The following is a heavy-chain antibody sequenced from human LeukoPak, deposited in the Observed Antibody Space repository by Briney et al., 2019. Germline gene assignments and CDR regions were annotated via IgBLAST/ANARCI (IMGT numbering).Heavy chain of an antibody. CDR2: MNPNSGNT. CDR3: ASSTIFGVPLSIL. V-gene: IGHV1-8*01. J-gene: IGHJ4*02. CDR1: GYTFTSYD. D-gene: IGHD3-3*01. Sequence: ASVKVSCKASGYTFTSYDINWVRQATGQGLEWMGWMNPNSGNTGYAQKFQGRVTMTRNTSISTAYMELSSLRSEDTTVYYCASSTIFGVPLSILWGQGTLVTVSS.